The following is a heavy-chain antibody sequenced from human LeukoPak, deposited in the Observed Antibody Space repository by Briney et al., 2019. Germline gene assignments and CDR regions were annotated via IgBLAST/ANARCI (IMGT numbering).Heavy chain of an antibody. Sequence: GGSLRLSCTASGFSFGDYPMSWVRQAPGKGLAWVGYIRTKAYGGTTEYAASVKGRFTISRDDSKSSAYLQMNSLKTEDTAVYYCTTEPEDKSSGHDYWGQGTLVTVSS. V-gene: IGHV3-49*04. CDR3: TTEPEDKSSGHDY. CDR1: GFSFGDYP. D-gene: IGHD3-22*01. CDR2: IRTKAYGGTT. J-gene: IGHJ4*02.